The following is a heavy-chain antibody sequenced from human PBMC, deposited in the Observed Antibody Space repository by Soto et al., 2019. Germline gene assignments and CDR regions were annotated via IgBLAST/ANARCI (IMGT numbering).Heavy chain of an antibody. J-gene: IGHJ4*02. CDR2: ISSGSSYI. CDR1: GFTFSTST. V-gene: IGHV3-21*01. Sequence: PGGSLRLSCAASGFTFSTSTMNWVRQAPGKGLEWISSISSGSSYIYYAGSVKGRFTISRDNAKNSLFLQMNSLRADDTAVYYCARDILSGGAYPDFWGRGTKVTVSS. CDR3: ARDILSGGAYPDF. D-gene: IGHD3-10*01.